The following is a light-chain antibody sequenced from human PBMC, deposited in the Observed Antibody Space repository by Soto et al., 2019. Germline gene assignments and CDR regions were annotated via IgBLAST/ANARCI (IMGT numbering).Light chain of an antibody. CDR2: DVS. CDR3: SSYTSSSTLL. CDR1: SSDVGGYNY. J-gene: IGLJ2*01. V-gene: IGLV2-14*01. Sequence: QSVLTQPASVSGSPGQSVTISCTGTSSDVGGYNYVSWYQQHPGKAPKLMIYDVSRRPSGVSDRFSASKSGNTASLTISGLLVEAEADYYCSSYTSSSTLLFGGGTKLTVL.